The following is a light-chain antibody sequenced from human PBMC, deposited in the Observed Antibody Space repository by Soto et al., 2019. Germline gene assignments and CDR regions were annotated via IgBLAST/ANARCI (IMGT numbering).Light chain of an antibody. CDR3: QQRSNWPLT. J-gene: IGKJ5*01. Sequence: IVLTQSPDTLLFSPGESTTLSCRASQIVSVHLAGYQQKPGQAPTLLIYGASSRATGVPDRFSASGSGTDFTLTISRLEPEDFAVDYCQQRSNWPLTFDQGTRLEIK. CDR2: GAS. CDR1: QIVSVH. V-gene: IGKV3-11*01.